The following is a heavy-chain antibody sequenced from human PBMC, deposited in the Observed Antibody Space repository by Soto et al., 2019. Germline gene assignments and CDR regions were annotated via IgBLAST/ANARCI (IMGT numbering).Heavy chain of an antibody. V-gene: IGHV1-46*01. Sequence: GASVKVSCKASEYTFTTFYIHGVLQTPLQGLEWMGMISPSGDSTTYAQRLQGRVTMTRDTSTSTAFLELRSLRSEDTAMYYCARHFGIVRNYYYYYGMDVWGQGTTVTVSS. D-gene: IGHD3-3*01. CDR3: ARHFGIVRNYYYYYGMDV. J-gene: IGHJ6*02. CDR2: ISPSGDST. CDR1: EYTFTTFY.